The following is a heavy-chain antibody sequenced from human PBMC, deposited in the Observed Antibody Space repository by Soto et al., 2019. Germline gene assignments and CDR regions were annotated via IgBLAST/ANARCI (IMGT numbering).Heavy chain of an antibody. CDR2: ISGSGAST. Sequence: GVSMRHSCAASGFTFSGYAMSWVRKAPGKGLEWVSAISGSGASTYYADSVKGRFTISRDNSKNTLYLQMNSLRAEVTAVYYCAHFDWFIDYWGQGTLVTVSS. CDR1: GFTFSGYA. J-gene: IGHJ4*02. V-gene: IGHV3-23*01. CDR3: AHFDWFIDY. D-gene: IGHD3-9*01.